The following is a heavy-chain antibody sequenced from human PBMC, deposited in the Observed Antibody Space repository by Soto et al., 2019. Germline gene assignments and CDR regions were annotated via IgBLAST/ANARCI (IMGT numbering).Heavy chain of an antibody. Sequence: SETLSLTCTVSGGSMSSYYWSWIRQPPGKGLEWIGYIYYSGSTNYNPSLKSRVTISVDTSKNQFSLKVSSVTAADTAVYYCVGHAQWIIRAYWGQGSLVTVSS. CDR2: IYYSGST. CDR1: GGSMSSYY. CDR3: VGHAQWIIRAY. D-gene: IGHD5-12*01. J-gene: IGHJ4*02. V-gene: IGHV4-59*08.